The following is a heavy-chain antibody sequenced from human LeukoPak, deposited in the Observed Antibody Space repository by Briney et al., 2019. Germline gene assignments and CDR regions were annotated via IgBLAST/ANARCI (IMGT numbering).Heavy chain of an antibody. Sequence: KPSETLSLTCTVSGGSISSYYWSWIRQPAGKGLEWIGRIYTSGSTNYNPSLKSRVTISVDTSKNQFSLKLSSVTAADTAVYYCARASHYYDSSGYYVDAFDIWGQGTMVTVSS. J-gene: IGHJ3*02. V-gene: IGHV4-4*07. CDR3: ARASHYYDSSGYYVDAFDI. CDR1: GGSISSYY. D-gene: IGHD3-22*01. CDR2: IYTSGST.